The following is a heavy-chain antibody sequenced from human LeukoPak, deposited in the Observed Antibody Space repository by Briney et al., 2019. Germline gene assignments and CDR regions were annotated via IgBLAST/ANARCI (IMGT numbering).Heavy chain of an antibody. J-gene: IGHJ5*02. Sequence: ESGPTLVNPTQTLTLTCTFSGFSLSTSGVGVGWIRQPPGKALEWLALIYWDDDKRYSPSLKSRLTITKDTSKNQVVLTMTNMDPVDTATYYCAHRGYCSGGSCHSWFDPWGQGTLVTVSS. D-gene: IGHD2-15*01. CDR1: GFSLSTSGVG. CDR3: AHRGYCSGGSCHSWFDP. CDR2: IYWDDDK. V-gene: IGHV2-5*02.